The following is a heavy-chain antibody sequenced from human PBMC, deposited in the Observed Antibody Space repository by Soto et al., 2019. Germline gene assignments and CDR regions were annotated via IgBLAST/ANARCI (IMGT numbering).Heavy chain of an antibody. D-gene: IGHD3-22*01. J-gene: IGHJ4*02. CDR3: VGCYYFGDY. V-gene: IGHV3-30*03. CDR2: ISSDGSNK. CDR1: GFTFSSYG. Sequence: QVQLVESGGGVFQPGRSLRLSCAASGFTFSSYGMHWARQAPGKGLEWVAVISSDGSNKYYADSVKGRFTISRDNSKNTLYLQMNSLRAEDTAVYYCVGCYYFGDYWGQGTLVTVSS.